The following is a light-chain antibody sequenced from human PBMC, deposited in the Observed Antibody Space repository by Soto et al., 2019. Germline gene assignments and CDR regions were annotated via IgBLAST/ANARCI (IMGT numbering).Light chain of an antibody. CDR2: DVT. CDR3: CSYAGSSTYV. CDR1: SSDVGGYNY. V-gene: IGLV2-11*01. J-gene: IGLJ1*01. Sequence: QSALTQPRSVSGSPGQSVTISCTGTSSDVGGYNYVSWYQHHPGKAPKLMIYDVTKRPSGVRDRFSASKSGNTASLTISGLQAEDEADYYCCSYAGSSTYVFGTGTRSPS.